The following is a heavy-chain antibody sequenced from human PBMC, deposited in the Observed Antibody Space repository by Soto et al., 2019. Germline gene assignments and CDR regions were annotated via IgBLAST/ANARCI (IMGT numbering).Heavy chain of an antibody. D-gene: IGHD2-15*01. V-gene: IGHV4-31*03. CDR3: ARDDCSGGSCCIA. Sequence: QVQLQESGPGLVKPSQTLSLTCTVSGGTISSGGYYWTWIRQHPGKGLEWIGYISYSGGTYYNPSLKSRVTISLDTSENQFSLKLSSVTAADTAVYYCARDDCSGGSCCIAWGQGTLVTVSS. CDR2: ISYSGGT. J-gene: IGHJ5*02. CDR1: GGTISSGGYY.